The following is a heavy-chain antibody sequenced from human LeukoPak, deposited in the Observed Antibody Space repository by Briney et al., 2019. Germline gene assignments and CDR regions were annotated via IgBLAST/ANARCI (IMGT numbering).Heavy chain of an antibody. Sequence: ASVKVSCKASGYTFTGYYMHWVRQAPGQGLEWMGWIDPNSGDTNYAQRFQGRVTMTRDTSISTAYMELSRLRSDDTAVYYCARGDIGSVDYWGQGTLVTVSS. J-gene: IGHJ4*02. CDR2: IDPNSGDT. CDR1: GYTFTGYY. CDR3: ARGDIGSVDY. V-gene: IGHV1-2*02. D-gene: IGHD3-16*01.